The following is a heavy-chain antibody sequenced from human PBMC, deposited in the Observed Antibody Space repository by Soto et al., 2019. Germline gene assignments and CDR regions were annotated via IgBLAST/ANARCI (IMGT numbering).Heavy chain of an antibody. D-gene: IGHD6-13*01. V-gene: IGHV3-23*01. CDR1: GFTFSSYA. Sequence: GGSLKISCAASGFTFSSYAMSWVRQAPGKGLEWVSAISGSGGSTYYADSVKGRFTISRDNSKNTLYLQMNSLRAEDTAVYYCAKGGLGVAAADQADAFDIWGQGTMVTVSS. CDR2: ISGSGGST. J-gene: IGHJ3*02. CDR3: AKGGLGVAAADQADAFDI.